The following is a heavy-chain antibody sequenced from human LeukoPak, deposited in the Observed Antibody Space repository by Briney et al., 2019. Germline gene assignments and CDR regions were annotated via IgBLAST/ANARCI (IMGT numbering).Heavy chain of an antibody. CDR3: ARDRIQLWLPNHFDY. CDR1: GFTFSSYS. Sequence: PGGSLRLSCAASGFTFSSYSMNWVRQAPGKGLEWVSYISSSSSTIYYADSVKGRFTISRDNAKNSLYLQMNSLRAEDTAVYYCARDRIQLWLPNHFDYWGQGTVVTVSS. J-gene: IGHJ4*02. CDR2: ISSSSSTI. V-gene: IGHV3-48*01. D-gene: IGHD5-18*01.